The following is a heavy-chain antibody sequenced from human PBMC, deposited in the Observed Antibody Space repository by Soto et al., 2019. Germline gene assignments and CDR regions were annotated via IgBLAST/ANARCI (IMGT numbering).Heavy chain of an antibody. CDR3: AKDGVVAATPQFDY. J-gene: IGHJ4*02. D-gene: IGHD2-15*01. CDR1: GFTFSSYA. CDR2: ISGSGGST. Sequence: GGSLRLSCAASGFTFSSYAMSWVRQAPGKGLEWVSAISGSGGSTYCADSVKCRFTMSRDNSKNTLYLQMNSLRAEDTAVYYCAKDGVVAATPQFDYWGQGTLVTVSS. V-gene: IGHV3-23*01.